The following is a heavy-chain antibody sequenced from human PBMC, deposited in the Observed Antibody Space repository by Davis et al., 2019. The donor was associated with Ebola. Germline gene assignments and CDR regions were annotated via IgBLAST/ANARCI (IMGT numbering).Heavy chain of an antibody. CDR2: IKPDGSEK. Sequence: PGGSLRLSCTASGFTFSDYWMSWVRQAPGKGLEWMANIKPDGSEKYSVDSVKGRFTISRDNAKNSLYLQMNSLRADDTAVYYCARDLLTGTTWDYWGQGTLVTVSS. V-gene: IGHV3-7*03. D-gene: IGHD1-20*01. J-gene: IGHJ4*02. CDR3: ARDLLTGTTWDY. CDR1: GFTFSDYW.